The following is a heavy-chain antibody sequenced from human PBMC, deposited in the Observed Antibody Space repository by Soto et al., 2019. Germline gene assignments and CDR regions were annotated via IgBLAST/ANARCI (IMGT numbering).Heavy chain of an antibody. CDR1: GGTFSSYA. D-gene: IGHD5-12*01. J-gene: IGHJ6*02. V-gene: IGHV1-69*01. CDR2: IIPIFGTA. Sequence: QVQLVQSGAEVKKPGASVKVSCKASGGTFSSYAISWVRQAPGQGLEWMGGIIPIFGTANYAQKFQGRVTTTADQYTRIAYMELIILRSEDVAVYYCARERGDIVATINVYYYYYGMDVWGQGTTVTVSS. CDR3: ARERGDIVATINVYYYYYGMDV.